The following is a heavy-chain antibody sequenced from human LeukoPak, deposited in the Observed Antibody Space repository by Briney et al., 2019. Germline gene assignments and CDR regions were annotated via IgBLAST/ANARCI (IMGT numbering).Heavy chain of an antibody. CDR2: IKNDGSIT. CDR1: GFTFSNYW. J-gene: IGHJ5*02. CDR3: AKSDWFDP. V-gene: IGHV3-74*01. Sequence: GEPLRLSCVASGFTFSNYWMHWVRQAPGKGLVWVSRIKNDGSITSYAESVKGRFTISRDNAKNTLYLQMNSLRAEDTAVYYCAKSDWFDPWGQGTLVTVSS.